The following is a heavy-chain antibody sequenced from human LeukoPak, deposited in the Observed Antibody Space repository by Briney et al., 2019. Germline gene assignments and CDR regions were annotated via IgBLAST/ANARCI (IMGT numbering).Heavy chain of an antibody. Sequence: KSGGSLRLSCAASGFTFSNAWMTWVRQAPGKGLEWVGRIKSKTAGGTIDYAAPVKGRFTISRDDSKNTLYLQMNSLKTEDTAVYYCTTGESMVGSTIHIRWADWGQGTLVTVSS. CDR1: GFTFSNAW. CDR2: IKSKTAGGTI. CDR3: TTGESMVGSTIHIRWAD. D-gene: IGHD1-26*01. V-gene: IGHV3-15*01. J-gene: IGHJ4*02.